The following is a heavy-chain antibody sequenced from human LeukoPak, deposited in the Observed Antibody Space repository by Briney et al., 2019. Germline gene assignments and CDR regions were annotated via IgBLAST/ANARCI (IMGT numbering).Heavy chain of an antibody. Sequence: GASVKVSCKASGYTFTGYYMHWVRQAPGQGLEWMGWMNPNSGNTGYAQKFQGRVTITRNTSISTAYMELSSLRSEDTAVYYCARAEISTFWSGYYGNWFDPWGQGTLVTVSS. CDR3: ARAEISTFWSGYYGNWFDP. J-gene: IGHJ5*02. CDR1: GYTFTGYY. V-gene: IGHV1-8*03. D-gene: IGHD3-3*01. CDR2: MNPNSGNT.